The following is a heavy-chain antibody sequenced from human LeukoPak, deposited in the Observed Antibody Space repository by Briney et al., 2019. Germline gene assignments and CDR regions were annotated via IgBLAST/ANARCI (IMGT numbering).Heavy chain of an antibody. CDR2: IYHSGST. Sequence: SEALSLTCAVSGYSISSGYYWGWIRQPPGKGLEWIGSIYHSGSTYYNPSLKSRVTISVDTSKNQFSLKLSSVTAADTAVYYCARLRSGLNWFDLWGQGTLVTVSS. D-gene: IGHD3-3*01. CDR3: ARLRSGLNWFDL. CDR1: GYSISSGYY. J-gene: IGHJ5*02. V-gene: IGHV4-38-2*01.